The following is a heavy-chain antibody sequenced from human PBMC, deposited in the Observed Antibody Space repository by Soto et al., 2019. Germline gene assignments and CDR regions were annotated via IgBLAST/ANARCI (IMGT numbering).Heavy chain of an antibody. D-gene: IGHD6-6*01. Sequence: PGESLKISCKGSGYSFTTYWISWVRQIPGKGLEWMGRIDPSDSYTNYSPSFQGHVTIPADKSISTAYLQWSSLKASDTAMYYCARHDDHRSSRAPRGLWDYYCFYGMDVCGEGTTVTHAS. V-gene: IGHV5-10-1*01. J-gene: IGHJ6*01. CDR2: IDPSDSYT. CDR3: ARHDDHRSSRAPRGLWDYYCFYGMDV. CDR1: GYSFTTYW.